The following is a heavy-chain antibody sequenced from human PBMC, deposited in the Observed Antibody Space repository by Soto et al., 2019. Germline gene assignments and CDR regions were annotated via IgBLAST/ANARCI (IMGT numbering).Heavy chain of an antibody. CDR1: GGSISSGGYS. V-gene: IGHV4-30-2*01. Sequence: PSETLSLTCAVSGGSISSGGYSWSWIRQPPGKGLEWIGYIYHSGSTYYNPSLKSRVTIPVDRSKNQFSLKLSSVTAAATAVYYCARGGQWLVLDYWGQGTLVTVSS. CDR3: ARGGQWLVLDY. J-gene: IGHJ4*02. CDR2: IYHSGST. D-gene: IGHD6-19*01.